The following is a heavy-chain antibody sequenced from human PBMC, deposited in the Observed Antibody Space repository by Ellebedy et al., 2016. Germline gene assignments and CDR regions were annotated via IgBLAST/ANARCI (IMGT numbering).Heavy chain of an antibody. CDR3: ARMVPVTTLDWFDP. D-gene: IGHD4-11*01. V-gene: IGHV5-10-1*01. J-gene: IGHJ5*02. Sequence: GESLKISCKSSGYSFTNYWINWVRQMPGKGLEWMGRIDPRDSYTNYSPSFQGHVTISVDKSFSTAYLQWSSLKASDTAMYYCARMVPVTTLDWFDPWGQGTLVTVSS. CDR2: IDPRDSYT. CDR1: GYSFTNYW.